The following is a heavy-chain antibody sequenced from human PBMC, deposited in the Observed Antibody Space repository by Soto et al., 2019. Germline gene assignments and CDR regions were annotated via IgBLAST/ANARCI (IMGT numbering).Heavy chain of an antibody. J-gene: IGHJ4*02. CDR3: ASRYYYDSSGYSVPFDY. CDR1: GGTFSSYA. V-gene: IGHV1-69*06. Sequence: SVKVSCKASGGTFSSYAISWVRQAPGQGLEWMGGIIPIFGTANYAQKFQGRVTITADKSTSTAYMELSSLRSEETAVYYCASRYYYDSSGYSVPFDYWGQGTLVTVSS. D-gene: IGHD3-22*01. CDR2: IIPIFGTA.